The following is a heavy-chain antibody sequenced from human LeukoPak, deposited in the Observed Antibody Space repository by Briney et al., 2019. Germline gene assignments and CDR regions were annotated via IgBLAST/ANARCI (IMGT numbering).Heavy chain of an antibody. Sequence: GGSLRLSCAASGFTFSNYFMHWVRQAPGRGLVWVSRINPDGTNTMYAGSVKGRFTISRDNAKNILYLQMNSLRDDDTAVYYCARRVDATRWFDPWGQGTLVTVFS. CDR3: ARRVDATRWFDP. CDR2: INPDGTNT. D-gene: IGHD2-15*01. V-gene: IGHV3-74*03. J-gene: IGHJ5*02. CDR1: GFTFSNYF.